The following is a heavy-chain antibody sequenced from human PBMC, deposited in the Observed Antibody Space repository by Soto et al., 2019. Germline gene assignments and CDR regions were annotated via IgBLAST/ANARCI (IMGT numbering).Heavy chain of an antibody. D-gene: IGHD2-21*02. Sequence: PSETLSLTCTVSGGSISSYYWSWIRQPPGKGLEWIGYIYYSGSTNYNPSLKSRVTISVDTSKNQFSLKLSSVTAADTAVYYCARACGGDCYAWFDPWGQGTLVTVSS. V-gene: IGHV4-59*08. CDR2: IYYSGST. J-gene: IGHJ5*02. CDR3: ARACGGDCYAWFDP. CDR1: GGSISSYY.